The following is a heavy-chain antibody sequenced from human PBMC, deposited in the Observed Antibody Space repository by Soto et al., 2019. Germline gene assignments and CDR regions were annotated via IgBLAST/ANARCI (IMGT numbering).Heavy chain of an antibody. J-gene: IGHJ4*02. V-gene: IGHV3-23*01. CDR2: ISGSGGST. D-gene: IGHD1-26*01. CDR3: ARRGSGSYYDY. Sequence: ELQLLESGGGLVQPGGSLRLSCAASGFNFSGYAMRWVRQAPGKGLEWVSAISGSGGSTYYADSVKGRFTISRDNSKNTLYLQMNSLRAEDTAVYYCARRGSGSYYDYWGQGTLVAVSS. CDR1: GFNFSGYA.